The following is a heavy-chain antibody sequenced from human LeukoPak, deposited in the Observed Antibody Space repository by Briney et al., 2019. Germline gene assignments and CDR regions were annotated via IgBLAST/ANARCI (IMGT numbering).Heavy chain of an antibody. CDR3: ATNKDWAEAD. J-gene: IGHJ4*02. Sequence: SETLPLTCSVSDGSIRTYYWSWIRQSPGQGLEWIGNIYYRGDINYNPSLKSRVIISIDTSKNQFSLKVTSQTAADTAVYYCATNKDWAEADWGQGTLVIVSS. CDR1: DGSIRTYY. D-gene: IGHD3/OR15-3a*01. V-gene: IGHV4-59*03. CDR2: IYYRGDI.